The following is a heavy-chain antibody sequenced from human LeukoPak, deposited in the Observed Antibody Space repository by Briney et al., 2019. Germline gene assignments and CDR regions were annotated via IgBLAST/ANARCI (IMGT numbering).Heavy chain of an antibody. J-gene: IGHJ6*03. V-gene: IGHV3-23*01. CDR3: AKLTGAHYYYYYYMDV. CDR2: ISGSGGST. D-gene: IGHD7-27*01. CDR1: GFTFSNAW. Sequence: GGSLRLSCAASGFTFSNAWMSWVRQAPGKGLEWVSAISGSGGSTYYADSVKGRFTISRDNSKNTLYLQMNGLRAEDTAVYYCAKLTGAHYYYYYYMDVWGKGTTVTVSS.